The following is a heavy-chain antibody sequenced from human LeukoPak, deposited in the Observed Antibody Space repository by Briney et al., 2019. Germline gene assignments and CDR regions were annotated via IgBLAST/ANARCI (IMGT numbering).Heavy chain of an antibody. CDR2: IIPIFGTA. CDR3: ARSPLSLGVVILPHNWFDP. D-gene: IGHD3-3*01. CDR1: GGTFSSYA. J-gene: IGHJ5*02. Sequence: ASVKVSCKASGGTFSSYAISWVRQAPGQGLEWMGGIIPIFGTANYAQKFQGRVTITTDESTSTAYMELSSLRSEDTAVYYCARSPLSLGVVILPHNWFDPWGQGTLVTVSS. V-gene: IGHV1-69*05.